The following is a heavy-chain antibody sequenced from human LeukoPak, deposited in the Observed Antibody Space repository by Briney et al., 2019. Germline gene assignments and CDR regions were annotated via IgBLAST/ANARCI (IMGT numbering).Heavy chain of an antibody. D-gene: IGHD3-10*01. Sequence: SETLSLTCAVYGGSFSGYYWSWIRQPPGKGLEWIGEINHSGSTNYNPSLKSRVTISVDTSKNQFSLKLSSVTAADTAVYYCARLKEVYYYGSGRYYNGDYWGQGTLVTVSS. J-gene: IGHJ4*02. CDR1: GGSFSGYY. CDR2: INHSGST. V-gene: IGHV4-34*01. CDR3: ARLKEVYYYGSGRYYNGDY.